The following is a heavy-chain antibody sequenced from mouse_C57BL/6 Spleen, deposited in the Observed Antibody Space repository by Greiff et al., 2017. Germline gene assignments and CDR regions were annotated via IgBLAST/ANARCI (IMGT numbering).Heavy chain of an antibody. CDR1: GYAFSSSW. CDR3: ASVFYYGSRNWYFDV. J-gene: IGHJ1*03. V-gene: IGHV1-82*01. D-gene: IGHD1-1*01. CDR2: IYPGDGDT. Sequence: QVQLQQSGPELVKPGASVKISCKASGYAFSSSWMNWVKQRPGQGLEWIGRIYPGDGDTNYNGKFKGKATLTADKSSSTAYMQLSSLTSEDSAVYDCASVFYYGSRNWYFDVWGTGTTVTVSS.